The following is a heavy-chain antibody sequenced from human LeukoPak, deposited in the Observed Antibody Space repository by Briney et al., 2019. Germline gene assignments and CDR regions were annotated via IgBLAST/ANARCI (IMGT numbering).Heavy chain of an antibody. D-gene: IGHD2-2*01. CDR3: ARDGGVVPAALYYYYGMDV. J-gene: IGHJ6*02. CDR1: GGSISSYY. Sequence: PSETLSLTCTVSGGSISSYYWSWIRQPAAKGLEWIGRIYTSGSTNYNPSLKSRVTMSVDTSKNQFSLKLSSVTAADTAVYYCARDGGVVPAALYYYYGMDVWGQGTTVTVSS. V-gene: IGHV4-4*07. CDR2: IYTSGST.